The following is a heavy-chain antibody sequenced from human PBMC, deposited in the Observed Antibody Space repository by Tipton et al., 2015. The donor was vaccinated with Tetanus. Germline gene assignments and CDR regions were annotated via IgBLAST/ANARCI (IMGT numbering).Heavy chain of an antibody. CDR3: TNGRSGTYFFDS. V-gene: IGHV3-21*04. Sequence: SLRLSCAASGFTFSDYSMNWVRQAPGKGLEWVSSISGSSNYINYADSVKGRFTISRANARNSLYLQMNSLRGDDTAVYYCTNGRSGTYFFDSWGQGTLVTVSS. CDR2: ISGSSNYI. D-gene: IGHD1-26*01. J-gene: IGHJ4*02. CDR1: GFTFSDYS.